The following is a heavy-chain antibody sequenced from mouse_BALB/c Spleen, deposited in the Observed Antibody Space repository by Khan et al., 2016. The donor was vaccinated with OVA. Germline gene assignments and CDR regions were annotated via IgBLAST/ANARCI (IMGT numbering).Heavy chain of an antibody. Sequence: EVELVESGGGLVQPGGSRKLSCAASGFTFSDYGMAWVRQAPGKGPEWVAFISDLAYTIYYGDAVTGRFTISRENATHTLYPEMSSLGSEDTAISYGARGGGTAPFAYWGRGTLVTVSA. J-gene: IGHJ3*01. CDR3: ARGGGTAPFAY. V-gene: IGHV5-15*02. D-gene: IGHD1-2*01. CDR1: GFTFSDYG. CDR2: ISDLAYTI.